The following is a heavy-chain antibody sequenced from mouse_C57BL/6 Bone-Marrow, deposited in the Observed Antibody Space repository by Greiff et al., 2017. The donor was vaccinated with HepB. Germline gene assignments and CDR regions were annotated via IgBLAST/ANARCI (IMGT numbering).Heavy chain of an antibody. Sequence: SGPELVKPGASVKISCKASGYSFTDYNMNWVKQSNGKSLEWIGVINPNYGTTSYNQKFKGKATLTVDQSSSTAYMQLNSLTSEDSAVYYCARPITTLVALPEFAYWGQGTLVTVSA. CDR2: INPNYGTT. CDR1: GYSFTDYN. D-gene: IGHD1-1*01. CDR3: ARPITTLVALPEFAY. V-gene: IGHV1-39*01. J-gene: IGHJ3*01.